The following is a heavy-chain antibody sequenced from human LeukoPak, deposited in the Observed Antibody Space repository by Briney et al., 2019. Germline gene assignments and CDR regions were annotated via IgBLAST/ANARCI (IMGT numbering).Heavy chain of an antibody. CDR3: AKDTSIGRYCTNGVCSPFDY. V-gene: IGHV3-23*01. CDR1: GFTFSSYA. Sequence: PGGSLRLSCAGPGFTFSSYAMSWVRQALGKGLEWVSAISDTGATTYDADSVKGRFTISRDNSRSTLYLQMNSLRAEDTALYYCAKDTSIGRYCTNGVCSPFDYWGQGTLVTVSS. D-gene: IGHD2-8*01. CDR2: ISDTGATT. J-gene: IGHJ4*02.